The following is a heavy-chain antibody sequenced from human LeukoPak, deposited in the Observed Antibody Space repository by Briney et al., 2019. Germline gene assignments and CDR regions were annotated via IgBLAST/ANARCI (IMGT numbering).Heavy chain of an antibody. CDR2: INHSGST. J-gene: IGHJ4*02. V-gene: IGHV4-34*01. CDR1: GGSFSGYY. Sequence: SETLSLTCAVYGGSFSGYYWSWIRQPPGKGLEWSGEINHSGSTNYNPSLKSRVTISVDTSKNQFSLKLSSVTAADTAVYYCARDTPRYYYGSGSYYGVFDYWGQGTLVTVSS. CDR3: ARDTPRYYYGSGSYYGVFDY. D-gene: IGHD3-10*01.